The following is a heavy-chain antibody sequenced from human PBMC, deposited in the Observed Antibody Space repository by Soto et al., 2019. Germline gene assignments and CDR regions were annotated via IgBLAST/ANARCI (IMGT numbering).Heavy chain of an antibody. D-gene: IGHD3-9*01. J-gene: IGHJ4*02. V-gene: IGHV2-26*01. CDR1: GFSLSNARMG. CDR2: IFSNDEK. CDR3: ARIWAYYDILTGYLYYFDY. Sequence: SGPTLVNPTETLTLTCTVSGFSLSNARMGVSWIRQPPGKALEWLAHIFSNDEKSYSTSLKSRLTISKDTSKSQVVLTMTNMDPVDTATYYCARIWAYYDILTGYLYYFDYWGQGTLVTVSS.